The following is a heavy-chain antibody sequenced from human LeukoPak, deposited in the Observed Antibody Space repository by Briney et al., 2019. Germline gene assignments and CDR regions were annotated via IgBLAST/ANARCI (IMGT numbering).Heavy chain of an antibody. Sequence: PSETLSLTGTGSGGSISSYYWSWIRRPPGKGLEWIGYIYYSGSTNYNPSLKSRVTISVHTSKNQFSLKLSSVTAADTAVYYSARLAYSSSWYVAGYWGQGTLVTVSS. J-gene: IGHJ4*02. V-gene: IGHV4-59*08. CDR3: ARLAYSSSWYVAGY. CDR1: GGSISSYY. D-gene: IGHD6-13*01. CDR2: IYYSGST.